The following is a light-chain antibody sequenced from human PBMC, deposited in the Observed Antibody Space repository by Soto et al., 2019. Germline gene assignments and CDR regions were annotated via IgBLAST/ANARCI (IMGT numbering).Light chain of an antibody. Sequence: QSALTQPRSVSGSPGQSVTISCTGTSSDVGGYNSVSWYQQHPGKAPKLMIYDVSKRPSGVPDRFSGSKSGNTASLTISGLQAEDEADYYCCSFAGTSDVFGTGTKVTVL. J-gene: IGLJ1*01. CDR1: SSDVGGYNS. CDR3: CSFAGTSDV. V-gene: IGLV2-11*01. CDR2: DVS.